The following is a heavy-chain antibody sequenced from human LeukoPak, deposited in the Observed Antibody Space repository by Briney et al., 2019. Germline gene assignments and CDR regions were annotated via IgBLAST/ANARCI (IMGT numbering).Heavy chain of an antibody. CDR2: IYYSGST. D-gene: IGHD4-17*01. J-gene: IGHJ4*02. CDR3: ASGTTVTNFAY. Sequence: SETLSLTCTVSGGSISSYYWSWIRQPPGKGLECIGYIYYSGSTNYNPSLKSRVTISIDMSKNQFLLKLTSVTAADTAVYYCASGTTVTNFAYWGQGTLVTVSS. V-gene: IGHV4-59*12. CDR1: GGSISSYY.